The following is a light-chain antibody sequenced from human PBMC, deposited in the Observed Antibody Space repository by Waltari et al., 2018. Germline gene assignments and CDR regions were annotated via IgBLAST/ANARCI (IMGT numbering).Light chain of an antibody. CDR1: QSVLYSSNNKNY. V-gene: IGKV4-1*01. CDR3: QQYYSTPDT. Sequence: DIVMTQSPDSLAVSLGERATINCKSSQSVLYSSNNKNYLAWYQQKRGQPTKLLIYWASTRESGVPDRFSGSGSGTDFTLTISSLQAADVAVYYCQQYYSTPDTFGQGTKLEIK. CDR2: WAS. J-gene: IGKJ2*01.